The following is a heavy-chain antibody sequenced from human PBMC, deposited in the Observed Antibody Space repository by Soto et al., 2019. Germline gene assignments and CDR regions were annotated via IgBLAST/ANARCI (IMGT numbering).Heavy chain of an antibody. V-gene: IGHV4-39*01. CDR1: GGSISSSSYY. Sequence: SETLSLTCTVSGGSISSSSYYWGWIRQPPGKGLEWIGSIYYSGSTYYNPSLKSRVTISVDTSKNQFSLKLSSVTAADTAVYCCARHPRVGFLVVTRAMVCYFDFWDPGIIVT. CDR2: IYYSGST. CDR3: ARHPRVGFLVVTRAMVCYFDF. J-gene: IGHJ3*01. D-gene: IGHD2-2*01.